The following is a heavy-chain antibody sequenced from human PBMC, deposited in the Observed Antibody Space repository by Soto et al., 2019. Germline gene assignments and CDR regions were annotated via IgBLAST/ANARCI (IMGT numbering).Heavy chain of an antibody. Sequence: GGSLRLSCAASGFTFSTNGMSWVRQAPGKGLEWVSAISRSADYTNYADSVKGRFTISRDNSKNTLYLQMNSLRAEDTAVYYCAKGRGGTSDHYSYFDYWGQGTLVTVSS. CDR2: ISRSADYT. V-gene: IGHV3-23*01. J-gene: IGHJ4*02. CDR1: GFTFSTNG. D-gene: IGHD3-22*01. CDR3: AKGRGGTSDHYSYFDY.